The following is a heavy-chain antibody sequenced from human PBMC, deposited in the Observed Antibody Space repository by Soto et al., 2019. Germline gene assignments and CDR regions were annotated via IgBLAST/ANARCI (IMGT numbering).Heavy chain of an antibody. CDR3: ARGVVATTFDY. CDR2: INHSGST. D-gene: IGHD5-12*01. V-gene: IGHV4-34*01. J-gene: IGHJ4*02. Sequence: PSETLSVTCAFYGGSFSGYYWSWIRQPPGKGLEWIGEINHSGSTNYNPSLKSRVTISVDTSKNQFSLKLSSVTAADTAVYYCARGVVATTFDYWGQGTLVTVS. CDR1: GGSFSGYY.